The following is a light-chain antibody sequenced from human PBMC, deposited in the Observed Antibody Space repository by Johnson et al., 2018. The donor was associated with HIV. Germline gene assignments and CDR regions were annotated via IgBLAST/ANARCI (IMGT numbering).Light chain of an antibody. CDR3: GTWETSLSPGCV. CDR1: SSNIGSNT. Sequence: HSVLTQPPSASGTPGQRVTISCSGSSSNIGSNTVNWYQQLPGTAPKLLIYENTKRPSGIPDRFSGSKSGTSATLGITGHQTGDEADYYCGTWETSLSPGCVFGSGTKVTVL. V-gene: IGLV1-51*02. CDR2: ENT. J-gene: IGLJ1*01.